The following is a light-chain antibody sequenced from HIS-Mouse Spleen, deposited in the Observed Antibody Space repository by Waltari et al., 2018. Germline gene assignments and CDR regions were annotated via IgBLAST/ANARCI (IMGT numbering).Light chain of an antibody. CDR2: EFS. Sequence: QSALTQPASVSGSPGQSITISCTGTSSDVGGYNSVYWYQQHPGKAPKLMIYEFSNRPAGVSNRFSGSKSGNTASLTISGLQAEDEADYYCSSYTSSSTPVFGGGTKLTVL. J-gene: IGLJ2*01. CDR1: SSDVGGYNS. V-gene: IGLV2-14*01. CDR3: SSYTSSSTPV.